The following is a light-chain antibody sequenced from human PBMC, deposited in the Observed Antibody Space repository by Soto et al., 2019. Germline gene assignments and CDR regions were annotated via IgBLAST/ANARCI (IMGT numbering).Light chain of an antibody. Sequence: DIQMTQSPSSLSASVGDRVTITCRASQSISSYLSWYQQKPGKAPKLLINVASTLQSGVPSRFSGSGSGTDFTLAISSLQPEDFATYYCQQYNTYSTFGQGTRLEIK. CDR3: QQYNTYST. CDR2: VAS. CDR1: QSISSY. V-gene: IGKV1-39*01. J-gene: IGKJ5*01.